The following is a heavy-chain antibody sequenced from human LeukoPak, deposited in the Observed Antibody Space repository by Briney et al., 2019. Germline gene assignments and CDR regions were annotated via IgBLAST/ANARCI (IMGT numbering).Heavy chain of an antibody. D-gene: IGHD6-13*01. CDR3: EAGGHGMDV. Sequence: PGGSLRLSCAASGFTFSRYGMHWVRQTPGKGLEWVTFIGDDGTYKYYTDSVKGRFTISRDNAKNSLYLQMNSLRAEDTAVYYCEAGGHGMDVWGQGTTVTVSS. V-gene: IGHV3-30*02. CDR2: IGDDGTYK. J-gene: IGHJ6*02. CDR1: GFTFSRYG.